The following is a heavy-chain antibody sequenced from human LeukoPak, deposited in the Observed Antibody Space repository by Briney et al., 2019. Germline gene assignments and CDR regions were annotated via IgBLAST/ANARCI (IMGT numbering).Heavy chain of an antibody. CDR3: ARMEGGYCSSTSCYNFWFDP. CDR2: INPNSGGT. Sequence: ASVTVSCKASGYTFTGYYMHWVRQAPGQGLEWMGWINPNSGGTNYAQKFQGRVTMTRDTSISTAYMELSRLRSDDTAVYYCARMEGGYCSSTSCYNFWFDPWGQGTLVTVSS. V-gene: IGHV1-2*02. J-gene: IGHJ5*02. D-gene: IGHD2-2*02. CDR1: GYTFTGYY.